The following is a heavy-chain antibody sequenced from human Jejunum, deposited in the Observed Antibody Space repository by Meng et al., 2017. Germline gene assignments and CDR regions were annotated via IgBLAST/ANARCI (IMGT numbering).Heavy chain of an antibody. Sequence: GGSLRLSCAASGFKVSSNYMSWVRQGPGKGLEWLSLMYSGGATHYADSVKGRFTISRDNDKNTVYLQMDSLSADDTAVYYCARDYDSSADIPSYDIWGQGTLVTVSS. CDR1: GFKVSSNY. D-gene: IGHD3-22*01. J-gene: IGHJ3*02. V-gene: IGHV3-66*02. CDR3: ARDYDSSADIPSYDI. CDR2: MYSGGAT.